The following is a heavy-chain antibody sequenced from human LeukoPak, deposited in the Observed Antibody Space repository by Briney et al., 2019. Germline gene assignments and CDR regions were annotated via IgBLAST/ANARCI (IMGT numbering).Heavy chain of an antibody. CDR2: ITWNSDSI. CDR1: GFIFNNYA. CDR3: AKDVDPRVGYFDY. Sequence: LTGGSLRLSCAGSGFIFNNYAMHWVRQPPGKGLEWVSGITWNSDSIAYADSVKGRFTISRDNAKNSLYLQMNSLRAEDTALYYCAKDVDPRVGYFDYWGQGTLVTVSS. J-gene: IGHJ4*02. V-gene: IGHV3-9*01. D-gene: IGHD1-26*01.